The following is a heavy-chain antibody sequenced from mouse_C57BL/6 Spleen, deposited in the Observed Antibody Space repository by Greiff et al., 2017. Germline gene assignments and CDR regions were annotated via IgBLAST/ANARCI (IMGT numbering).Heavy chain of an antibody. Sequence: DVMLVESGGGLVQPGGSLSLSCAASGFTFTDYYMSWVRQPPGKALEWLGFIRNKANGYTTEYSASVKGRFTISRDNSQSILYLQMNALRAEDSATYYCARSQTGTFDDWGQGTTLTVSS. CDR3: ARSQTGTFDD. CDR1: GFTFTDYY. V-gene: IGHV7-3*01. J-gene: IGHJ2*01. CDR2: IRNKANGYTT. D-gene: IGHD4-1*01.